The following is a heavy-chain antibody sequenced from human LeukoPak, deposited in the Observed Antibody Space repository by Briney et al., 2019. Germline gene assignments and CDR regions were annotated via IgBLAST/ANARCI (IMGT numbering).Heavy chain of an antibody. CDR3: VKDRGILWFGELPHAMDV. D-gene: IGHD3-10*01. J-gene: IGHJ6*02. CDR2: LSYDGNKK. Sequence: GGSLRLSCAASGFTFSSSGMHWVRQAPGKGLEWVALLSYDGNKKYHADSLKGRFTISRDNSKNTLYLQMNSLRAEDTAVYYCVKDRGILWFGELPHAMDVWGQGTVVTVSS. CDR1: GFTFSSSG. V-gene: IGHV3-30*18.